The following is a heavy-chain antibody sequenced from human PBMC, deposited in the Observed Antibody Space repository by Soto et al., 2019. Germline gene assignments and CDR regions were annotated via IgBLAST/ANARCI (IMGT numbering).Heavy chain of an antibody. CDR2: IYSGGST. CDR1: GFTVSSNY. J-gene: IGHJ6*02. V-gene: IGHV3-53*01. D-gene: IGHD3-10*01. Sequence: WGSLRLSCAASGFTVSSNYMSWVRQAPGKGLEWVSVIYSGGSTYYADSVKGRFTISRDNSKNTLYLQMNSLRAEDTAVYYCARESLLWFGESPPMDVWGQGTTVTVSS. CDR3: ARESLLWFGESPPMDV.